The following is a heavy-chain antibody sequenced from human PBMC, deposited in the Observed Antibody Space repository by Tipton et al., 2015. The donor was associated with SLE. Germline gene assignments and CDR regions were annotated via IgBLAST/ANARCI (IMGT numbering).Heavy chain of an antibody. J-gene: IGHJ3*02. Sequence: SLRLSCAASGFTFSSYSMNWVRQAPGKGLEWVSSISSSSSYIYYADSVKGRFTISRDNAKNSLYLQMNSLRAEDTAVYYCARGYSSSWYDAFDIWGQGTIVTVSS. D-gene: IGHD6-13*01. CDR1: GFTFSSYS. CDR3: ARGYSSSWYDAFDI. V-gene: IGHV3-21*01. CDR2: ISSSSSYI.